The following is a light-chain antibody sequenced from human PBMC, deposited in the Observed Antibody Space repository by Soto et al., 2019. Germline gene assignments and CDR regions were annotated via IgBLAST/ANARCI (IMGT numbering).Light chain of an antibody. CDR2: GAS. CDR3: LRYGDSPPAYT. V-gene: IGKV3-20*01. Sequence: EIVLTQSPGTVSLSPGDRATLSCRASQSVSSRNLAWYRQKPGQAPSLLIFGASNRANGIPDRFSGSGSGTDFTLTISRLEPEDCAVYYCLRYGDSPPAYTFGQGTKLEIK. J-gene: IGKJ2*01. CDR1: QSVSSRN.